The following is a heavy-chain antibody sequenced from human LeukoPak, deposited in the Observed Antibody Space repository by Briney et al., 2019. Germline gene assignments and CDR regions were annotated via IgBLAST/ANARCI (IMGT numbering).Heavy chain of an antibody. V-gene: IGHV3-53*01. CDR1: GFTVSSNY. CDR3: ARDQTMVRGVIITGGAFDI. CDR2: IYSGGST. J-gene: IGHJ3*02. D-gene: IGHD3-10*01. Sequence: GGSLRPSCAASGFTVSSNYMSWVRQAPGKGLEWVSVIYSGGSTYYADSVKGRFTISRDNSKNTLYLQMNSLRAEDTAVYYCARDQTMVRGVIITGGAFDIWGQGTMVTVSS.